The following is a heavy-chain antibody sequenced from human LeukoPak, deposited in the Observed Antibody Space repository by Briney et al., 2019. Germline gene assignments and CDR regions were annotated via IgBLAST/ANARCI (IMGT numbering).Heavy chain of an antibody. V-gene: IGHV3-64*01. CDR2: ISSNGGST. D-gene: IGHD2-2*01. J-gene: IGHJ6*02. CDR3: ARGWGPDIVVPAAQPYYYGMDV. CDR1: GFTFSSYA. Sequence: GGSLRLSCAASGFTFSSYAMHWVRQAPGKGLEYVSAISSNGGSTYYANFVKGRFTISRDNSKNTLYLQMGSLRAEDMAVYYCARGWGPDIVVPAAQPYYYGMDVWGQGTTVTVSS.